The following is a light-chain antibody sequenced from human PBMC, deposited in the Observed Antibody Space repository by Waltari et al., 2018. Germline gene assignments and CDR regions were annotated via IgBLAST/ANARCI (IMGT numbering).Light chain of an antibody. CDR2: DAS. CDR1: QDISNY. V-gene: IGKV1-33*01. Sequence: DIQMTQFPSSVSASVGDRVTITCQASQDISNYLNWYQQKPGKAPKFLIYDASKLETGVPSRFSGSGSGTDFTFTISSLQPEDIATYYCQQYDDLPLTFGGGTKVEV. CDR3: QQYDDLPLT. J-gene: IGKJ4*01.